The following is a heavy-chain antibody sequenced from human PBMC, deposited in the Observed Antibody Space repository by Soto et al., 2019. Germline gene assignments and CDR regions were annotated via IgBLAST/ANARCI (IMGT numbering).Heavy chain of an antibody. Sequence: GGSLRLSCAASGFTFSSYAMSWVRQAPGKGLEWVSAISGSGGSTYYADSVKGRFTISRDNSKNTLYLQMNSLRAEDTAVYYCAKVGRGGGWALAGNHDAFDIWGQGTMVTVSS. CDR1: GFTFSSYA. D-gene: IGHD6-19*01. V-gene: IGHV3-23*01. J-gene: IGHJ3*02. CDR3: AKVGRGGGWALAGNHDAFDI. CDR2: ISGSGGST.